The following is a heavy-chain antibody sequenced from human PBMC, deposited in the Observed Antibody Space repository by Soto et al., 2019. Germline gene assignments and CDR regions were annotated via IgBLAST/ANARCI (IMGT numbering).Heavy chain of an antibody. J-gene: IGHJ6*02. D-gene: IGHD2-2*02. CDR1: GGSISSYY. CDR3: AREGCSSTSCYSGTSFGVVRYFYGMDV. Sequence: SETLSLTCTVSGGSISSYYWSWIRQPAGKGLEWIGRIYTSGSTNYNPALKSRVTRSVDTSKNQFSLKLSSVTAAYAAVYYCAREGCSSTSCYSGTSFGVVRYFYGMDVWGQGTTVTVSS. CDR2: IYTSGST. V-gene: IGHV4-4*07.